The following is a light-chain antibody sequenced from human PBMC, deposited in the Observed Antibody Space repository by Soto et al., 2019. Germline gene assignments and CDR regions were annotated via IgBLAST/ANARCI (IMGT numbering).Light chain of an antibody. CDR3: QQYNNRWT. Sequence: EIVMTQSPATLSVSPGERATLSCRASQSVSSNLAWYQQKPGQAPRLLIYGASTRATGIPARFSGSGSGTELTIQISSMQSEDFAVYYCQQYNNRWTFGKGTKVDIK. CDR1: QSVSSN. V-gene: IGKV3-15*01. J-gene: IGKJ1*01. CDR2: GAS.